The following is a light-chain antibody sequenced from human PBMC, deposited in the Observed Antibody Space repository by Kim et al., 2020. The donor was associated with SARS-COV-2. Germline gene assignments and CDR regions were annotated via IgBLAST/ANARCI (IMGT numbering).Light chain of an antibody. Sequence: FGSPGQSITISCTGTIYSLVSWYQRHPGKAPKLMIFEVTKRPSGVSNRLSGSKSGNTASLTISWLQAEDEADYYCCSYAGSSTWVFGGGTKVTVL. V-gene: IGLV2-23*02. CDR3: CSYAGSSTWV. CDR2: EVT. CDR1: IYSL. J-gene: IGLJ3*02.